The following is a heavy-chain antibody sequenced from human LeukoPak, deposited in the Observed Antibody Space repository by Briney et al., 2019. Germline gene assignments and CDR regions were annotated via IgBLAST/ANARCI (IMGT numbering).Heavy chain of an antibody. CDR1: GYSFTTYW. Sequence: GESLKISCKASGYSFTTYWIAWVRQMPGKGLEWMGIIYPGESDTRYSPSFKSHVTISADKSIRTAYLQWSSLKASDTAMYYCARHPLGYCRGGSCSYGGNSAPFDYWGQGTLVTVSS. V-gene: IGHV5-51*01. J-gene: IGHJ4*02. CDR2: IYPGESDT. CDR3: ARHPLGYCRGGSCSYGGNSAPFDY. D-gene: IGHD2-15*01.